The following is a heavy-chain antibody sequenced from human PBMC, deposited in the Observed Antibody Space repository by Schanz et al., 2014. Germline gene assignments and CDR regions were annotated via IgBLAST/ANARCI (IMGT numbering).Heavy chain of an antibody. CDR1: GYTFTGYY. J-gene: IGHJ5*02. Sequence: QVRLVQSGAEVKKPGASVKVSCRASGYTFTGYYMNWLRQAPGQGLEWMGWINPDSGGTNYAQKFQGRVTMTRDTSISTAYMELSRLRSDDTAVYYCATKVGISDGSWGQGTLVTVSS. V-gene: IGHV1-2*02. D-gene: IGHD3-22*01. CDR3: ATKVGISDGS. CDR2: INPDSGGT.